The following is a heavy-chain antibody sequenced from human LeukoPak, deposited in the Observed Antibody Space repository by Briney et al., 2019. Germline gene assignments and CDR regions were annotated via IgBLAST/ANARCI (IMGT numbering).Heavy chain of an antibody. CDR2: ISSSSSTI. V-gene: IGHV3-48*04. Sequence: GGSLRLSCAASGFTFSSYSMNWVRQAPGKGLEWVSSISSSSSTIYYADSVKGRFTISRDNAKNSLYLQMNSLRAEDTAVYYCARGDSSSWYGAHAFDIWGQGTMVTVSS. CDR1: GFTFSSYS. J-gene: IGHJ3*02. CDR3: ARGDSSSWYGAHAFDI. D-gene: IGHD6-13*01.